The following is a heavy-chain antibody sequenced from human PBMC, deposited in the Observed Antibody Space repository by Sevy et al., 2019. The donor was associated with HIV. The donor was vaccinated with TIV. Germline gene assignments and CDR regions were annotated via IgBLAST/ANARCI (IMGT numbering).Heavy chain of an antibody. Sequence: GGSLRLSCAASGFTFSSYAMSWVRQAPGKGLEWVSAINGSGGSTYYADSVKRRFTIPRDKSKNTLYLQMNSLRAEDTAVYYCAKDSSSWSYYYSYCGMDVWGQGTTVTVSS. V-gene: IGHV3-23*01. J-gene: IGHJ6*02. CDR1: GFTFSSYA. CDR2: INGSGGST. D-gene: IGHD6-13*01. CDR3: AKDSSSWSYYYSYCGMDV.